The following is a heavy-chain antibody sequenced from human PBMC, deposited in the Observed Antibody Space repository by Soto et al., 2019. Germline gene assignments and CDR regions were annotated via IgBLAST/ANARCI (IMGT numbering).Heavy chain of an antibody. CDR2: INAGNGNT. D-gene: IGHD2-2*02. V-gene: IGHV1-3*01. CDR3: ASAYCSSTSCYTWWFDP. J-gene: IGHJ5*02. CDR1: GYTFTSYA. Sequence: VKVSCKASGYTFTSYAMHWVRQAPEQRLEWMGWINAGNGNTKYSQKFQGRVTITRDTSASTAYMELSSLRSEDTAVYYCASAYCSSTSCYTWWFDPWGQGTLVTVSS.